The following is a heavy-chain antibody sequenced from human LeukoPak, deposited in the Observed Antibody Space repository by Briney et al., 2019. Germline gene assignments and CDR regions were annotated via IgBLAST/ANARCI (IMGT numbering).Heavy chain of an antibody. J-gene: IGHJ4*02. Sequence: PSETLSLTCAVYGGSFSGYYWSWIRQPPGKGLEWIGEINHSGSTNYNPSLKSRVTISVDTSKNQFSLKLSSVTAADTAVYYCARGPNDYVWGSYRRPPYFDYWGQGTLVTVSS. CDR1: GGSFSGYY. D-gene: IGHD3-16*02. CDR3: ARGPNDYVWGSYRRPPYFDY. CDR2: INHSGST. V-gene: IGHV4-34*01.